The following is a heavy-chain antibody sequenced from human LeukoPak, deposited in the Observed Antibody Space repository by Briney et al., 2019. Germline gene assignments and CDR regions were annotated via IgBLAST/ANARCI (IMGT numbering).Heavy chain of an antibody. V-gene: IGHV1-8*01. CDR2: MNPKSAHT. J-gene: IGHJ5*02. Sequence: GASVKASCKASGYTFTSYDIHWVRQASGHGLEWMGWMNPKSAHTGLAQRFQGRVTLTRNTSISTAYMELSSLTSEDTAMYYCTRGPSYHSKWVGGMWFDPWGQGTLVSVSS. CDR3: TRGPSYHSKWVGGMWFDP. D-gene: IGHD3-10*01. CDR1: GYTFTSYD.